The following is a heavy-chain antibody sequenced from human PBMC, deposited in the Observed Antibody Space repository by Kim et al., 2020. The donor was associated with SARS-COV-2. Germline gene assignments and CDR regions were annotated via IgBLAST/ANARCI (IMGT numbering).Heavy chain of an antibody. CDR2: IKSKTDGETT. J-gene: IGHJ4*02. Sequence: GGSLRLSCAASGFTFRDAWMSWVRQAPGKGLEWVGRIKSKTDGETTDFAAPVKGRFTISRDDSKNTLYLQMNSLKTEDTGVYYCATSNGDGYSNGYFNYWGQGTLVTVSS. CDR3: ATSNGDGYSNGYFNY. V-gene: IGHV3-15*01. D-gene: IGHD5-18*01. CDR1: GFTFRDAW.